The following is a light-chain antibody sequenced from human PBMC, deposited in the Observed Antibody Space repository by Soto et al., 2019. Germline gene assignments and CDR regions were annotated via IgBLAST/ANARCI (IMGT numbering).Light chain of an antibody. V-gene: IGKV3-11*01. CDR2: DAS. Sequence: EIVLTQSPATLSLCPGERATLSCRASQSVSSYLAWYQQKPGQAPRLLIYDASNRATGIPARFSGSGSGTDFTLTISSLEPEDFAVYYCQQRSNWLWTFGQGTKVDIK. J-gene: IGKJ1*01. CDR3: QQRSNWLWT. CDR1: QSVSSY.